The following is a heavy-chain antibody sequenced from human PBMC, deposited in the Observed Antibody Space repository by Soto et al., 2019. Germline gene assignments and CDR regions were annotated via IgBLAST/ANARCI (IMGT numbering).Heavy chain of an antibody. CDR1: GFTFSSYG. V-gene: IGHV3-33*01. CDR3: ARDSVYHLVRGVNWFDP. D-gene: IGHD3-10*01. Sequence: SLRLSCAASGFTFSSYGMHWVRQAPGKGLEWVAVIWYDGSNKYYADSVKGRFTISRDNSKNTLYLQMNSLRAEDTAVYYCARDSVYHLVRGVNWFDPWGQGTLVTVSS. J-gene: IGHJ5*02. CDR2: IWYDGSNK.